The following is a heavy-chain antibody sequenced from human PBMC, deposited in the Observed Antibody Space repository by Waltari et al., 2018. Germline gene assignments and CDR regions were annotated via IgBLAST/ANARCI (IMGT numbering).Heavy chain of an antibody. CDR3: ARDGSWRAFDI. D-gene: IGHD6-13*01. CDR2: IWYDGSNK. J-gene: IGHJ3*02. CDR1: GFPFRSFG. Sequence: QVQLVESGGGVVQPGRSMRLSCAASGFPFRSFGMHWVRQVPGKGREWVAVIWYDGSNKYYADSVKGRFTISRDNSKNTLYLQMNSLRAEDTAVYYCARDGSWRAFDIWGQGTMVTVSS. V-gene: IGHV3-33*01.